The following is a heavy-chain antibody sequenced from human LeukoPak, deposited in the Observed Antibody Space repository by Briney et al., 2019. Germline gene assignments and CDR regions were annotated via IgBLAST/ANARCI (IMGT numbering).Heavy chain of an antibody. CDR2: ISSSSSYI. J-gene: IGHJ2*01. D-gene: IGHD2-15*01. CDR3: ARDGRRRDYCDSGSCYWYFDL. CDR1: GFSFSSYT. V-gene: IGHV3-21*01. Sequence: GGSLRLSCAASGFSFSSYTMNWDRQAPGKGLEWVSSISSSSSYIYYADSLKGRFTISRDNAKNSLYLQMNSLRAEDTAVYYCARDGRRRDYCDSGSCYWYFDLWGRGTLVTVSS.